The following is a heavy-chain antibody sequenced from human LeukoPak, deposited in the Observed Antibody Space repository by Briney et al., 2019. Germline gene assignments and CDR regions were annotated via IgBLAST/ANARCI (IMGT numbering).Heavy chain of an antibody. CDR3: ARDFPLMDV. CDR1: GGSINSYY. CDR2: IYYSGST. J-gene: IGHJ6*02. V-gene: IGHV4-59*01. Sequence: SETLSLTCTVSGGSINSYYWNWIRQSPGKGLEWIGYIYYSGSTHYSPSLKSRVTISVDTSKNHFSLRLTSVTAADTAVYYCARDFPLMDVWGQGTTVTVSS.